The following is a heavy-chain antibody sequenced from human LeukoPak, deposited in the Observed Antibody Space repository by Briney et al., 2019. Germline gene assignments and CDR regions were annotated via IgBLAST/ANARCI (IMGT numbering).Heavy chain of an antibody. CDR2: MNPNSGNT. D-gene: IGHD1-26*01. Sequence: WASVKVSCKASGYTFTSYDINWVRQATGQGLEWMGWMNPNSGNTGYAQKFQGRVTMTRNTSISTAYMELSSLRSEDTAVYYCARVALRRGVGATSYYYGMDVWGQGTTVTVSS. J-gene: IGHJ6*02. V-gene: IGHV1-8*01. CDR3: ARVALRRGVGATSYYYGMDV. CDR1: GYTFTSYD.